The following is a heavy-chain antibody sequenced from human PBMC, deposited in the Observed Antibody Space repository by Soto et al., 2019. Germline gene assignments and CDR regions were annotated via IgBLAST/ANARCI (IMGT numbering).Heavy chain of an antibody. CDR2: IWYDGSNK. J-gene: IGHJ1*01. V-gene: IGHV3-33*01. D-gene: IGHD6-19*01. CDR1: GFTFSSYG. Sequence: GGSLRLSCAASGFTFSSYGMHWVRQAPGKGLEWVAVIWYDGSNKYYADSVKGRFTISRDNSKNTLYLQMNSLRAEDTAVYYCAREAQWLGFARYFQHWGQGTLVTVSS. CDR3: AREAQWLGFARYFQH.